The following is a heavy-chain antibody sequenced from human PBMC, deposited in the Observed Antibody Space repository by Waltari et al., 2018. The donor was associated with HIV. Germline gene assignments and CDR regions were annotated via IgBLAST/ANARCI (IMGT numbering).Heavy chain of an antibody. V-gene: IGHV3-33*01. CDR3: ARDLSYSSVDY. CDR1: GFTFSSYG. CDR2: IWYDGSNK. Sequence: QVQLVESGGGVVQPGRSLRLSCAASGFTFSSYGMHWVRQVPGKGLEWGAVIWYDGSNKYYADSVKGRFTISRDKSKNTLYLQMNSLRAEDTAVYYCARDLSYSSVDYWGQGTLVTVSS. D-gene: IGHD6-25*01. J-gene: IGHJ4*02.